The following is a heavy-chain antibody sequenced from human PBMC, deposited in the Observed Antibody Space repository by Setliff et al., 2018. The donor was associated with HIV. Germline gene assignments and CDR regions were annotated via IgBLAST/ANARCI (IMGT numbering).Heavy chain of an antibody. Sequence: SETLSLTCTVTGGSISSSSYYWGWIRQPPGKGLEWIGSMYYSGSTYYSPSLKSRVTMSVDTSKNQFSLKLSSATAADTAVYYCARVKSGSLGGYVDYWGQGTLVTVSS. CDR2: MYYSGST. J-gene: IGHJ4*02. CDR1: GGSISSSSYY. CDR3: ARVKSGSLGGYVDY. V-gene: IGHV4-39*07. D-gene: IGHD3-10*01.